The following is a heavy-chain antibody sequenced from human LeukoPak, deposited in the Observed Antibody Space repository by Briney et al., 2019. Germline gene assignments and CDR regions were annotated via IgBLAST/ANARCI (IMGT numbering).Heavy chain of an antibody. V-gene: IGHV3-23*01. J-gene: IGHJ4*02. Sequence: GGSLRLSCTTSGFSFNTYSMSWVRQAPGKGLEWVSAINDDTPYYTDSVKGRFTVSRDNSKDTLYLHLNSLRAEDTAIYYCARHTWQWLPFDDWGQGTQVTISS. D-gene: IGHD5-12*01. CDR2: INDDTP. CDR3: ARHTWQWLPFDD. CDR1: GFSFNTYS.